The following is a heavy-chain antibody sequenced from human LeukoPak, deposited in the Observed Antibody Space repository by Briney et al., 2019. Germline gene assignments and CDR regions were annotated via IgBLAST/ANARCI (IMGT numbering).Heavy chain of an antibody. CDR2: ISGSGGST. CDR1: GFTFSSYA. CDR3: AKGGSYDFWSGYGGRNVMDV. D-gene: IGHD3-3*01. Sequence: GGSLRLSCAASGFTFSSYAMSWVRQAPGKGLEWVSAISGSGGSTYYADSVKGRFTISRDNSKNTLYLQMNSLRAEDTAVYYCAKGGSYDFWSGYGGRNVMDVWGQGTTVTVSS. V-gene: IGHV3-23*01. J-gene: IGHJ6*02.